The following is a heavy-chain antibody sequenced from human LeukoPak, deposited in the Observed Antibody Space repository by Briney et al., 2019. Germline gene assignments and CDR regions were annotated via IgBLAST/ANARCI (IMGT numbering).Heavy chain of an antibody. Sequence: PGGSLRLSCAASGFTFSSYWMSWVRQAPGKGLEWVANIKQDGSEKYYVDSVKGRFTISRDNAKNSLYLQMNSLRGENTAAYYCAKDGLNDWGNWFDPWGQGTQVTVSS. J-gene: IGHJ5*02. CDR2: IKQDGSEK. CDR3: AKDGLNDWGNWFDP. D-gene: IGHD7-27*01. V-gene: IGHV3-7*01. CDR1: GFTFSSYW.